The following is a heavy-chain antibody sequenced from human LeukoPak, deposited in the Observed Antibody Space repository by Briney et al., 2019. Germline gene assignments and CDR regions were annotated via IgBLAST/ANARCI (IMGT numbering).Heavy chain of an antibody. Sequence: GGSLRLSCAASGFTFSDYYMSWIRQAPGKGLEWVSYISSSGSTIYYADSVKGRFTISRDNAKNSLYLQLNSLRAEDTAVYYCARDLPDGYNYPSYWGQGTLVTVSS. CDR3: ARDLPDGYNYPSY. J-gene: IGHJ4*02. CDR2: ISSSGSTI. CDR1: GFTFSDYY. V-gene: IGHV3-11*04. D-gene: IGHD5-24*01.